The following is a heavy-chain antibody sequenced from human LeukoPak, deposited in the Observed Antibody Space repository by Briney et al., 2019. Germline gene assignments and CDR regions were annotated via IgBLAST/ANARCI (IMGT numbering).Heavy chain of an antibody. CDR2: ISSSGSTI. CDR3: ARSRNVLRYFDWSRRNFDY. J-gene: IGHJ4*02. V-gene: IGHV3-11*04. CDR1: GGSFSGYY. D-gene: IGHD3-9*01. Sequence: LSLTCAVYGGSFSGYYWSWIRQAPGKGLEWVSYISSSGSTIYYADSVKGRFTISRDNAKNSLYLQMNSLRAEDTAVYYCARSRNVLRYFDWSRRNFDYWGQGTLVTVSS.